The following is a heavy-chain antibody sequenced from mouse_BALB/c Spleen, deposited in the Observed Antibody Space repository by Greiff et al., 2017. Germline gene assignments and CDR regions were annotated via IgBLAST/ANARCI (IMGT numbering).Heavy chain of an antibody. D-gene: IGHD2-1*01. CDR2: IDPANGNT. CDR1: GFNIKDTY. Sequence: EVQLQQSGAELVKPGASVKLSCTASGFNIKDTYMHWVKQRPEQGLEWIGRIDPANGNTKYDPKFQGKATITADTSSNTAYLQLSSLTSEDTAVYYCALYGNLYAMDYWGQGTSVTVSS. J-gene: IGHJ4*01. CDR3: ALYGNLYAMDY. V-gene: IGHV14-3*02.